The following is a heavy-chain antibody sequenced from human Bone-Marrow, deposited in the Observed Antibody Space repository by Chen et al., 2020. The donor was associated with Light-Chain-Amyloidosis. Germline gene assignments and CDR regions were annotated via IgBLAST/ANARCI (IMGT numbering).Heavy chain of an antibody. V-gene: IGHV3-7*01. Sequence: EVQLVESGGGLVQPGGSLRLSCAASGFTFSSYWMSWVRPAPGKGLEWVANIKQDGSGKYYVDSVKGRFTISRDNAKNSLYLQMNSLRAEDTAVYYCAREGPGYCTNGVCYTGVRDAFDIWGQGTMVTVSS. J-gene: IGHJ3*02. CDR2: IKQDGSGK. CDR3: AREGPGYCTNGVCYTGVRDAFDI. D-gene: IGHD2-8*01. CDR1: GFTFSSYW.